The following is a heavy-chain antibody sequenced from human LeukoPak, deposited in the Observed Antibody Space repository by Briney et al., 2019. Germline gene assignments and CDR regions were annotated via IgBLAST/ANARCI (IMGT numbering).Heavy chain of an antibody. CDR2: LNPGDSDT. CDR1: GYSFTTYW. D-gene: IGHD3-22*01. CDR3: ARHPITGYYDSSGYSAAGPDY. Sequence: GESLKISCKGSGYSFTTYWLGRVPQIPGKGLEWMRILNPGDSDTRSSPSFQGPVTISADKSIRTPYPLWGSLKASDTAMCYCARHPITGYYDSSGYSAAGPDYWGQGTLVTVSS. J-gene: IGHJ4*02. V-gene: IGHV5-51*01.